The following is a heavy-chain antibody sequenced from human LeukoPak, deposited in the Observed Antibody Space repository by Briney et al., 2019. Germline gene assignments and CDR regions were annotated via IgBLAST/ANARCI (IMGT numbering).Heavy chain of an antibody. V-gene: IGHV3-33*08. CDR3: ARDEVEDSGNYTGAFDI. D-gene: IGHD1-26*01. J-gene: IGHJ3*02. Sequence: PGRSLRLSCAASGVTFSSYGMHWVRQAPGKGLEWVAVTWYDGRNKYYADTVKGRFTISRDNSKNTLYLQMHSLRAEDTAVYYCARDEVEDSGNYTGAFDIWGQGTMVTVSS. CDR1: GVTFSSYG. CDR2: TWYDGRNK.